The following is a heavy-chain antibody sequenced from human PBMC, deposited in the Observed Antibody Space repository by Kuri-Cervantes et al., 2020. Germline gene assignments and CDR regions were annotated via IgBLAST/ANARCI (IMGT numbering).Heavy chain of an antibody. D-gene: IGHD2-15*01. Sequence: SLKISCAASGFTFDDYAMHWVRQAPGKGLEWVSGISWNSGSIGYADSVKGRFTISRDNAKNSLYLQMNSLRAEDTAVYYCARGWAIRYCSGGSCYLGYYYGMDVWGQWTTVTVSS. CDR2: ISWNSGSI. V-gene: IGHV3-9*01. CDR1: GFTFDDYA. J-gene: IGHJ6*02. CDR3: ARGWAIRYCSGGSCYLGYYYGMDV.